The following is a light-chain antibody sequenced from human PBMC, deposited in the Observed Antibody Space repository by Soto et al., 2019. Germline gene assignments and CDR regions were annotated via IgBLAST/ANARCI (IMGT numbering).Light chain of an antibody. J-gene: IGKJ2*01. Sequence: DIQMTQSPSSLSASIGDRVTITCRASQNIHSHLNWYQQKPGKAPQVVIYAASRLQSGVPSRFSGSGSGTEFTHTISSLEPEDFATYYCQESHITTLFTFGKGTKLEIK. CDR2: AAS. CDR3: QESHITTLFT. CDR1: QNIHSH. V-gene: IGKV1-39*01.